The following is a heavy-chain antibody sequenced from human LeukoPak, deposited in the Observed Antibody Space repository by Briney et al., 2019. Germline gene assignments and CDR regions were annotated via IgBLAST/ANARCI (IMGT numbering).Heavy chain of an antibody. CDR2: ISWNSGSI. V-gene: IGHV3-9*01. D-gene: IGHD3-10*01. CDR3: AKDIRAPLLWFGELFPCNYYYGMDV. Sequence: GGSLRLSCAASGFTFDDYAMHWVRQAPGKGLEWVSGISWNSGSIGYADSVKGRFTISRDNAKNSLYLQMNSLRAEDTALYYCAKDIRAPLLWFGELFPCNYYYGMDVWSQGTTVTVS. CDR1: GFTFDDYA. J-gene: IGHJ6*02.